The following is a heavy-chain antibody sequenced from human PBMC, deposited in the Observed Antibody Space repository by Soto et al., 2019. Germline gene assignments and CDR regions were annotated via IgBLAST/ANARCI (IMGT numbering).Heavy chain of an antibody. CDR2: ISSSSSYI. J-gene: IGHJ6*02. Sequence: GGSLRLSCAASGFTFSSYSMNWVRQAPGKGLEWVSSISSSSSYIYYADSVKGRFTISRDNAKNSLYLQMNSLRAEDTAVYYCARDKIGQQQRYYYYYGMDVWGQGTTVTVSS. V-gene: IGHV3-21*01. D-gene: IGHD6-13*01. CDR1: GFTFSSYS. CDR3: ARDKIGQQQRYYYYYGMDV.